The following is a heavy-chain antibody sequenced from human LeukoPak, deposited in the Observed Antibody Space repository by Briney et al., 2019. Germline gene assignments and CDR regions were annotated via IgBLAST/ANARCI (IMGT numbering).Heavy chain of an antibody. CDR3: TADFSDSSAWPFDY. V-gene: IGHV3-15*01. Sequence: KAGGSLRLSCAASGFTFSNAWLSWVRQAPGKGLEWVGRIRTSSEGEPTDYTGPVKGRFTISRDRSKDTVYLQMNSLKTEDTAVYYCTADFSDSSAWPFDYWGQGTLVTVSS. CDR2: IRTSSEGEPT. CDR1: GFTFSNAW. J-gene: IGHJ4*02. D-gene: IGHD3-22*01.